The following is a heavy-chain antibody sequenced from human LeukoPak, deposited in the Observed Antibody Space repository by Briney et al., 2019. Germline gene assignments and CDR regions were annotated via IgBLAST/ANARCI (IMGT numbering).Heavy chain of an antibody. CDR1: GFTVGSNY. J-gene: IGHJ4*02. Sequence: PGGSLRLSCAPSGFTVGSNYMTWVRQAPGKGLEWVSVIYIGGDTYYSDSVNGRFTISRDNSKNTLYLQMNNLRAEGTAVYYCSRTAYGSGSYSDYWGQGRVVTVSS. D-gene: IGHD3-10*01. V-gene: IGHV3-53*01. CDR3: SRTAYGSGSYSDY. CDR2: IYIGGDT.